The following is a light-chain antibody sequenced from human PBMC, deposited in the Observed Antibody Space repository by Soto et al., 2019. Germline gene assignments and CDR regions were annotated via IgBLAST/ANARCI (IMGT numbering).Light chain of an antibody. Sequence: EIVLTQSPGTLSLSPGDRATLSCRASQSVISDYLAWYQQKPGQAPRLLIYGASGRATGIPDRFSGSGSGTDFTLTISRLEPDDFAVYYCQQYGSSPLTFGGGTKVEIK. CDR2: GAS. J-gene: IGKJ4*01. V-gene: IGKV3-20*01. CDR3: QQYGSSPLT. CDR1: QSVISDY.